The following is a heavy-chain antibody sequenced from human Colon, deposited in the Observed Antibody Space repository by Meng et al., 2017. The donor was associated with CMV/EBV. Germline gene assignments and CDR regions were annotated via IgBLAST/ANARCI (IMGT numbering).Heavy chain of an antibody. D-gene: IGHD6-19*01. CDR3: AYSRGSSGWAFDY. CDR1: GFSLKPREVG. J-gene: IGHJ4*02. CDR2: IYWDDDK. V-gene: IGHV2-5*02. Sequence: ITCEESGPKLGKPPQTLTVTCTLSGFSLKPREVGVGWIRQPPGKALGWLALIYWDDDKRYSLSLKSRLTITKDTSKNQVVLTMTNMDPVDTGTYYCAYSRGSSGWAFDYWGQGTLVTVSS.